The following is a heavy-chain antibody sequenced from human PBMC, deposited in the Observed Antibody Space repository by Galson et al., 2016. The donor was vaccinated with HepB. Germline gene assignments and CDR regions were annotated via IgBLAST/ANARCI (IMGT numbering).Heavy chain of an antibody. D-gene: IGHD2-15*01. CDR1: GDSINSGGYY. V-gene: IGHV4-31*03. Sequence: TLSLTCTVSGDSINSGGYYWTWIRQHPGKGLEWIGYIYYSGSTYYNPSLKSRVTISVDTSKKQFSLKLSSVTAADTAVYYCARDIEPPYYCGVDVWGQGTTVTVSS. CDR3: ARDIEPPYYCGVDV. J-gene: IGHJ6*02. CDR2: IYYSGST.